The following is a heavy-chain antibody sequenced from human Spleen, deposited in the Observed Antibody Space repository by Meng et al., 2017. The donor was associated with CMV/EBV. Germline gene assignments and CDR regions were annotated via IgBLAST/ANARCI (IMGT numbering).Heavy chain of an antibody. CDR2: ISSSSSYI. CDR3: AKDQQWLVRPRLDY. J-gene: IGHJ4*02. D-gene: IGHD6-19*01. CDR1: GFTFSSYS. V-gene: IGHV3-21*04. Sequence: GGSLRLSCAASGFTFSSYSMNWVRQAPGKGLEWVSSISSSSSYIYYADSVKGRFTISRDNAKNTLYLQMNSLRAEDTAVYYCAKDQQWLVRPRLDYWGQGTLVTVSS.